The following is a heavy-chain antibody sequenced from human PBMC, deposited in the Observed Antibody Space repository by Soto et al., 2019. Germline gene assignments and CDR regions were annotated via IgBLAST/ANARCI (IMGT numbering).Heavy chain of an antibody. CDR1: GYTFTSYG. J-gene: IGHJ3*02. V-gene: IGHV1-18*01. CDR2: ISAYNGNT. Sequence: GASVKVSCKASGYTFTSYGISWVRQAPGQGLEWMGWISAYNGNTNYAQKLQGRVTMTTDTSTSTAYMELRSLRSDDTAVYYCARDGSGAYYYDSSGLRVVDIWAQGTMVTVSS. CDR3: ARDGSGAYYYDSSGLRVVDI. D-gene: IGHD3-22*01.